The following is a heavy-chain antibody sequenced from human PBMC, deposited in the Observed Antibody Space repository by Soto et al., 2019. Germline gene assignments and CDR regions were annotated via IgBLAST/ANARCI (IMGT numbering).Heavy chain of an antibody. J-gene: IGHJ4*02. CDR2: IYYSGST. Sequence: PSETLSLTCTVSGGSISSYYWSWIRQPPGKGLEWIGYIYYSGSTNYNPSLESRVTISVDTSKNQFSLKLSSVTAADTAVYYCARRYGASFDYWGQGTLVTVSS. V-gene: IGHV4-59*01. D-gene: IGHD4-17*01. CDR3: ARRYGASFDY. CDR1: GGSISSYY.